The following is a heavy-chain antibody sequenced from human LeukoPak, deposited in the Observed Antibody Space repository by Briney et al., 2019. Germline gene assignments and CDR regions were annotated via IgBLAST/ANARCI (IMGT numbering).Heavy chain of an antibody. V-gene: IGHV3-21*01. Sequence: GGSLRLSCAASGFDLSFYIMNWVRQAPGKGLEWVSSISGSSTYIYYADSVKGRFTISRDNAKNSLYLQMNSLRAEDTAVYYCARGVRQQLVIEAFDIWGQGTMVTVSS. CDR1: GFDLSFYI. CDR2: ISGSSTYI. D-gene: IGHD6-13*01. J-gene: IGHJ3*02. CDR3: ARGVRQQLVIEAFDI.